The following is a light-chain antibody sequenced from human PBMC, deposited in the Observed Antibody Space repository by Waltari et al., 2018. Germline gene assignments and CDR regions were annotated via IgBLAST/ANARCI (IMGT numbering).Light chain of an antibody. J-gene: IGLJ2*01. CDR1: SLRSYY. CDR3: NSRDSSGNHLEV. CDR2: GKN. V-gene: IGLV3-19*01. Sequence: SSELTQDPAVSVALGQTVRITCQGDSLRSYYASWYQQKPGQAPLLGIYGKNNRPSGSPDRCSGSSSGNTASLTITGAQAEDDADYYCNSRDSSGNHLEVFGGGTKLTVL.